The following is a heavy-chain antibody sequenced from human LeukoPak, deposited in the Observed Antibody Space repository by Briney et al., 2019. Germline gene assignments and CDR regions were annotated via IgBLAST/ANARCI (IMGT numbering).Heavy chain of an antibody. D-gene: IGHD6-19*01. Sequence: MASETLSLTCTVSGGSINSNYWSWIRQPPGEGLEWIAYIDHSGKTNYNPSLKSRVTISRDMSKNQFSLKLTSVTAADTAMYYCARVGSWYYFDYWGQGILVTVSS. V-gene: IGHV4-59*01. J-gene: IGHJ4*02. CDR2: IDHSGKT. CDR1: GGSINSNY. CDR3: ARVGSWYYFDY.